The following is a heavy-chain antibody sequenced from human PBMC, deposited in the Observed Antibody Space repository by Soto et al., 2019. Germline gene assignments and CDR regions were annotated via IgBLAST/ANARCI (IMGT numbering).Heavy chain of an antibody. CDR2: IYGNNDK. D-gene: IGHD6-19*01. V-gene: IGHV2-5*01. CDR1: GFSLRTNGAG. CDR3: AHRPTGWYLFDY. J-gene: IGHJ4*02. Sequence: QITLKESGPTVVKPTQTLTLTCTVSGFSLRTNGAGVGWIRQPPGEAPEWLALIYGNNDKLYSPSLNSRLTITKDASKNQVVLTMTNMDPVDTGTYYCAHRPTGWYLFDYWGQGTLVTVSS.